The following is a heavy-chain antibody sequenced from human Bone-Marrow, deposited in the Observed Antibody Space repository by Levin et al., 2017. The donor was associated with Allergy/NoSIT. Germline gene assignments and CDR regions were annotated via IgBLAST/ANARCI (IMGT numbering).Heavy chain of an antibody. CDR2: IKQDGSEK. V-gene: IGHV3-7*02. CDR1: GFTFSSNW. CDR3: VASGSDWNLDY. Sequence: GGSLRLSCAASGFTFSSNWMSWVRQAPGKGLEWVANIKQDGSEKYYVDSVKGRFIISRDNAKNSLYLQMNSLRAEDTAVYYCVASGSDWNLDYWGQGTLVTVSS. D-gene: IGHD3-10*01. J-gene: IGHJ4*02.